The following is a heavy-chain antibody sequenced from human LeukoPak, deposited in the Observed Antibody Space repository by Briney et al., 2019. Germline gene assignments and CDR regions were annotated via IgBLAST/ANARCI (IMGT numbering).Heavy chain of an antibody. D-gene: IGHD3-10*01. Sequence: GGSLRLSCAASGFTFSRHGMHWVRQAPGKGLEWVASLYYDGSNKNYADSVKGRFTISRDNSKNTLYLQMNSLRAEDTAVYYCAKDMVRGVIIDYWGQGTLVTVSS. CDR3: AKDMVRGVIIDY. V-gene: IGHV3-30*02. CDR1: GFTFSRHG. J-gene: IGHJ4*02. CDR2: LYYDGSNK.